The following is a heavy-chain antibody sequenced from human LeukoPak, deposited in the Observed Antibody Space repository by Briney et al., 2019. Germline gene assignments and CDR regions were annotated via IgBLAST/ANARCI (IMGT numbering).Heavy chain of an antibody. D-gene: IGHD5-24*01. CDR1: GFIFRNYA. CDR2: ITGSGGNS. J-gene: IGHJ4*02. Sequence: GGSLRLSCKASGFIFRNYAMSWVRQAPGKGLEWVSIITGSGGNSYYTDPVKGRFTLSRDNSKNTLFLQMNSLRAEDTAVYYCARGYGSPDLYFDYWGQGTPVTVSS. V-gene: IGHV3-23*01. CDR3: ARGYGSPDLYFDY.